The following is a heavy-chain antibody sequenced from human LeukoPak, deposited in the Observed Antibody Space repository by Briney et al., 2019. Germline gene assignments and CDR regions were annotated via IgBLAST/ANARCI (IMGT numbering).Heavy chain of an antibody. D-gene: IGHD3-22*01. J-gene: IGHJ4*02. CDR3: AADSSGYYVQPFDY. CDR1: EFTFSSYS. Sequence: PGGSLRLSCAASEFTFSSYSMNWVRQAPGKGLEWVSSISSSSSYIYYADSVKGRFTISRDNAKNSLYLQMNSLRAEDTAVYYCAADSSGYYVQPFDYWGQGTLVTVSS. V-gene: IGHV3-21*01. CDR2: ISSSSSYI.